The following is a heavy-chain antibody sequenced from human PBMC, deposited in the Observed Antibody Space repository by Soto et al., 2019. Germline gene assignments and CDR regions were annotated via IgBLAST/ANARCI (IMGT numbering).Heavy chain of an antibody. CDR1: GYTFTSYG. CDR2: ISAYNGNT. V-gene: IGHV1-18*01. Sequence: QVQLVQSGAEVKKPGASVKVSCKASGYTFTSYGFSWVRQAPGQGREWMGWISAYNGNTNYAQKLQGRVTMTTDTSTSTAYMELRSLRSGDTAVYYCAREGSRPYYSYGMDVWGQGTTVTVSS. D-gene: IGHD1-26*01. CDR3: AREGSRPYYSYGMDV. J-gene: IGHJ6*02.